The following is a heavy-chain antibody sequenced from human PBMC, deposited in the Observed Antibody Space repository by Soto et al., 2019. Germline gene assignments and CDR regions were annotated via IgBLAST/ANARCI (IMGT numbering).Heavy chain of an antibody. CDR2: IYYSGST. V-gene: IGHV4-39*02. J-gene: IGHJ3*02. D-gene: IGHD6-13*01. CDR1: GGSISSSSYY. Sequence: QLQLQESGPGLVKPSETLSLTCTVSGGSISSSSYYWGWIRQPPGKGLEWIGSIYYSGSTYYNPLLKRRVTLSEDTSKNHFSLKLSSVTAADTAVYYCARLSGYSSSSAFDIWGQGTMVTVSS. CDR3: ARLSGYSSSSAFDI.